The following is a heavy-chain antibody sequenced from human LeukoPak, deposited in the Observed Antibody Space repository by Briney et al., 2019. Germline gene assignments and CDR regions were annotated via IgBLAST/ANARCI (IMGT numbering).Heavy chain of an antibody. D-gene: IGHD2-15*01. J-gene: IGHJ3*01. CDR1: GFTFSSYA. Sequence: PGGSLRLSCAASGFTFSSYAMSWVRQAPGKGLEWVSAISGSGGSTYYADSVKGRFTISRDNSKNTLYLQMNSLRAEDTAVYYCAKRGSSSRDIVVVVAATLSYWDQGTMVTVSS. V-gene: IGHV3-23*01. CDR3: AKRGSSSRDIVVVVAATLSY. CDR2: ISGSGGST.